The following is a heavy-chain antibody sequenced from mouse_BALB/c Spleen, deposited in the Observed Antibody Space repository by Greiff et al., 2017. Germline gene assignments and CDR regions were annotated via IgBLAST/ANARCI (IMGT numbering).Heavy chain of an antibody. V-gene: IGHV1-54*01. CDR2: INPGSGGT. CDR1: GYAFTNYL. Sequence: VQLQESGAELVRPGTSVKVSCKASGYAFTNYLIEWVKQRPGQGLEWIGVINPGSGGTNYNEKFKGKATLTADKSSSTAYMQLSSLTSDDSAVYFCARKRSYWYFDVWGAGTTVTVSS. J-gene: IGHJ1*01. CDR3: ARKRSYWYFDV.